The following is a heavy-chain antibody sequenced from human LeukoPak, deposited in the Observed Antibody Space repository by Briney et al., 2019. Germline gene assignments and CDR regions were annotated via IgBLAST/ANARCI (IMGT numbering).Heavy chain of an antibody. D-gene: IGHD2-15*01. J-gene: IGHJ4*02. CDR3: ATYCSGGSYYGGFDY. CDR1: GGTFSSCA. V-gene: IGHV1-69*04. Sequence: GASVKVSCKASGGTFSSCAISWVRQAPGQGLEWMGRIIPILGIANYAQKFQGRVTITADKSTSTAYMELSSLRSEDTAVYYCATYCSGGSYYGGFDYWGQGTLVTVSS. CDR2: IIPILGIA.